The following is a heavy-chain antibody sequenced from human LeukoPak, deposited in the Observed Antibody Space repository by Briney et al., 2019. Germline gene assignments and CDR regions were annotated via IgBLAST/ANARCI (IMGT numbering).Heavy chain of an antibody. CDR1: GFTFSSYA. Sequence: PGGSLRLSCAASGFTFSSYAMSWVRQAPGKGLEWVSYISSSSSTIYYADSVKGRFTISRDNAKNSLYLQMNSLRAEDTAVYYCARDHSTRKLEQLPLHYGMDVWGQGTTVTVSS. D-gene: IGHD6-13*01. CDR2: ISSSSSTI. J-gene: IGHJ6*02. CDR3: ARDHSTRKLEQLPLHYGMDV. V-gene: IGHV3-48*04.